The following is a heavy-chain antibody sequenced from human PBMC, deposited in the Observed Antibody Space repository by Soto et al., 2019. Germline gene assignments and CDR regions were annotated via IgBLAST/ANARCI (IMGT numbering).Heavy chain of an antibody. CDR1: GGSISGYY. V-gene: IGHV4-59*08. D-gene: IGHD5-18*01. Sequence: QLKLQESGPGLVKPSETLSLTCPVSGGSISGYYWSWLRQPPGKGLEWIAFIHYTGSSNSNPSLKSRVTISVDTSKNQFSLKLSSVTAADTAVYYCARHSNEYRKSLDSWGQGTLVTVSS. J-gene: IGHJ5*02. CDR3: ARHSNEYRKSLDS. CDR2: IHYTGSS.